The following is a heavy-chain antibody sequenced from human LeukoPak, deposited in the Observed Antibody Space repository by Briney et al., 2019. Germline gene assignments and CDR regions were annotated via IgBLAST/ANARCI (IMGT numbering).Heavy chain of an antibody. CDR2: IYYSGST. J-gene: IGHJ4*02. Sequence: SETLSLTCTVSGGSISSYYWSWIRQPPGKGLEWIGYIYYSGSTNYNPSLKSRVTISVDTSKNQFSLKLSSVTAADTAVYYCAIIALSPLGRLGYFDYWGQGTLVTVSS. CDR1: GGSISSYY. D-gene: IGHD6-13*01. V-gene: IGHV4-59*01. CDR3: AIIALSPLGRLGYFDY.